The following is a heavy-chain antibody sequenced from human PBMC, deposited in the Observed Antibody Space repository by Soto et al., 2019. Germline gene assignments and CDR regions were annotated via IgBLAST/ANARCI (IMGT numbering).Heavy chain of an antibody. J-gene: IGHJ4*02. CDR1: GGSISSYY. V-gene: IGHV4-59*01. CDR2: IYYSGST. CDR3: ARSDGRY. Sequence: QVQLQESGPGLVKPSETLSLTCTVSGGSISSYYWSWIRQPPGKGLEWIGSIYYSGSTNYNPSLKSRVTIQVDTSKNQFSLKLSSVTAADTAVYYCARSDGRYWGQGTLVTVSS.